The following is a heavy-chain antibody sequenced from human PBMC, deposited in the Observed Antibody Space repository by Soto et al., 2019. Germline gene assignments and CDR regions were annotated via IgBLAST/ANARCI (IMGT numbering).Heavy chain of an antibody. CDR2: IYYSGST. CDR3: ARARRESRFDC. CDR1: GGSISSGDYY. V-gene: IGHV4-30-4*01. J-gene: IGHJ4*02. Sequence: SEILSLTCTVSGGSISSGDYYWSWIRQPPGKGLEWIGYIYYSGSTYYNPSLKSRVTISVDTSKNQFSLKLSSVTAADTAVYYCARARRESRFDCWGQGTLVTVSS.